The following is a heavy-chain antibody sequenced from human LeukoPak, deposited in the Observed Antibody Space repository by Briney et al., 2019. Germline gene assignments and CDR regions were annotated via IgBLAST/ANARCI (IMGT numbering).Heavy chain of an antibody. CDR3: ARHVTTLFDY. D-gene: IGHD1-14*01. V-gene: IGHV4-61*02. CDR2: IYTSGST. CDR1: DGSISSGSYY. J-gene: IGHJ4*02. Sequence: SETLSLTCTVSDGSISSGSYYWSWIRQPAGKGLGWIGRIYTSGSTNYNPSLKSRVTISVDTSKNQFSLKLSSVTAADTAVYYCARHVTTLFDYWGQGTLVTVSS.